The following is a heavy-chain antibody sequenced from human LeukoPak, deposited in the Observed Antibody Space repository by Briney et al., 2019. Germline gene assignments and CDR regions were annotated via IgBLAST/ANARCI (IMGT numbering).Heavy chain of an antibody. V-gene: IGHV3-23*01. CDR1: GFTFTNYA. CDR2: ITGCDGSS. J-gene: IGHJ4*02. Sequence: PGGSLRLSCVASGFTFTNYAMSWVRQAPGKGLEWVSAITGCDGSSYYADSVKGRFTISRDNSKNTLYLQVNSLRAEDTAVYYCAKWGDYDILTGYYVPDYWGQGTLVTVSS. D-gene: IGHD3-9*01. CDR3: AKWGDYDILTGYYVPDY.